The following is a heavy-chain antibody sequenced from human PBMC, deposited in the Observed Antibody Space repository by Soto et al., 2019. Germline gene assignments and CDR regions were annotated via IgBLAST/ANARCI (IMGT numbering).Heavy chain of an antibody. J-gene: IGHJ4*02. CDR1: GGSFSGYY. CDR3: ARGKSSSWYVYYFDY. Sequence: PSETLSLTCAVYGGSFSGYYWSWIRQPPGKGLEWIGEINHSGSTNYNPSLKSRVTISVDTSKNQFSLKLSSVTAADTAVYYCARGKSSSWYVYYFDYWGQGTLVTVS. V-gene: IGHV4-34*01. D-gene: IGHD6-13*01. CDR2: INHSGST.